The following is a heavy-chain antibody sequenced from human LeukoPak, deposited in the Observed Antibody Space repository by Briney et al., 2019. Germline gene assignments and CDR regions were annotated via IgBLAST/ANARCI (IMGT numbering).Heavy chain of an antibody. CDR2: IYYSGST. CDR1: GGSISSGDYY. V-gene: IGHV4-30-4*01. Sequence: SETLSLTCTVSGGSISSGDYYWSWIRQPPGKGLEWIGYIYYSGSTYYNPSLKSRVTISVDTSKNQFSLKLSSVTAAGTAVYYCASMTTVTHNWFDPWGQGTLVTVSS. CDR3: ASMTTVTHNWFDP. J-gene: IGHJ5*02. D-gene: IGHD4-17*01.